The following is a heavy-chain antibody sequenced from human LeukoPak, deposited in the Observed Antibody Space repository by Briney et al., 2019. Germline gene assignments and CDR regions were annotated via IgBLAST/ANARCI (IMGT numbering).Heavy chain of an antibody. CDR1: GFSLSTSGMC. D-gene: IGHD6-19*01. Sequence: SGPTLVNPTQTLTLTCTFSGFSLSTSGMCVSWIRQPPGKALESLARIDWDDEKHYRTSLKTRLTISKDTSKNQVVLTMTNMDPVDTATYYCARNLYSSGWSALDYWGQGTLVTVSS. CDR2: IDWDDEK. V-gene: IGHV2-70*11. J-gene: IGHJ4*02. CDR3: ARNLYSSGWSALDY.